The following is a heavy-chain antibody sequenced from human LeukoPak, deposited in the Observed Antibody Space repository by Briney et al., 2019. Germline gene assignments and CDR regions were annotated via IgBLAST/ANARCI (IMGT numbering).Heavy chain of an antibody. CDR2: IKQDGSEE. J-gene: IGHJ4*02. CDR3: ARFEQWLKYYFDY. CDR1: GFTFSSYW. D-gene: IGHD6-19*01. Sequence: GGSPRLSCAASGFTFSSYWMSWVRQAPGKGLEWVANIKQDGSEEYYVDSVKGRFTISRDNAKNSLYLQMNSLRAEDTAVYYCARFEQWLKYYFDYWGQGTLVTVSS. V-gene: IGHV3-7*01.